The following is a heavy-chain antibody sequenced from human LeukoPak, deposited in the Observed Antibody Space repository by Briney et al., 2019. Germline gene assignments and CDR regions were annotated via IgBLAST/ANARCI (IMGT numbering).Heavy chain of an antibody. D-gene: IGHD6-6*01. J-gene: IGHJ4*02. CDR1: GFTFDDYA. Sequence: GGSLRLSCAASGFTFDDYAMHWVRHAPGKGLEWVSGISWNSGSIGYADSVKGRFTISRDNAKNSLYLQMNNLRAEDTAVYYCSNGIYSSSYWGQGTLVTVSS. CDR2: ISWNSGSI. CDR3: SNGIYSSSY. V-gene: IGHV3-9*01.